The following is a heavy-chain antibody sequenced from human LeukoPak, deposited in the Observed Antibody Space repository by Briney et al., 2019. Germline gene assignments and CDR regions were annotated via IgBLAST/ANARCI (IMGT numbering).Heavy chain of an antibody. CDR1: GYSISSGYC. J-gene: IGHJ6*03. CDR2: IYHSGST. V-gene: IGHV4-38-2*02. D-gene: IGHD3-10*01. CDR3: AKGLAYYYGSGSRNYYMDV. Sequence: PSETLSLTCTVSGYSISSGYCWGWIRQPPGKGLEWIGSIYHSGSTYYNPSLKSRVTISVDTSKNQFSLKLSSVTAADTALYYCAKGLAYYYGSGSRNYYMDVWGKGTTVTISS.